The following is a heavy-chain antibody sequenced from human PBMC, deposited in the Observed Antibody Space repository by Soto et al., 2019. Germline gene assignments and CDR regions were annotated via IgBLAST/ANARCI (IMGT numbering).Heavy chain of an antibody. CDR1: GFSLTTSGVG. Sequence: QITLNESGPTVVRPTETLTLTCRFSGFSLTTSGVGVGWIRQSPGKAPEWLALIYWDDDKRYSASLKSRLTITKGTSKNQVVLTVSDLDPTDRATYYCAHRVLRTVFGLVTTTAIYFDFWGQGTPVAVSS. CDR3: AHRVLRTVFGLVTTTAIYFDF. CDR2: IYWDDDK. D-gene: IGHD3-3*01. V-gene: IGHV2-5*02. J-gene: IGHJ4*02.